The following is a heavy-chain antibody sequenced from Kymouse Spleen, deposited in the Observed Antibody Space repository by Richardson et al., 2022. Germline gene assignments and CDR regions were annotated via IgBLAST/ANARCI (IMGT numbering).Heavy chain of an antibody. CDR2: ISSSSSTI. D-gene: IGHD3-3*01. J-gene: IGHJ6*02. CDR3: ARDRSVAIFGVVITPCMDV. Sequence: EVQLVESGGGLVQPGGSLRLSCAASGFTFSSYSMNWVRQAPGKGLEWVSYISSSSSTIYYADSVKGRFTISRDNAKNSLYLQMNSLRDEDTAVYYCARDRSVAIFGVVITPCMDVWGQGTTVTVSS. CDR1: GFTFSSYS. V-gene: IGHV3-48*02.